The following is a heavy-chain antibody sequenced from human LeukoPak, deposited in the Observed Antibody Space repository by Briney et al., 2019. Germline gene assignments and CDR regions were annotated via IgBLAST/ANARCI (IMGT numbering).Heavy chain of an antibody. V-gene: IGHV3-23*01. D-gene: IGHD3-9*01. CDR2: IFGSGGRT. J-gene: IGHJ4*02. CDR3: AKGGEILSGYQYYFDY. Sequence: GGSLRLFCAVSVFTFSSYAMRGVRRAPGEGLEGVSAIFGSGGRTYNTHTVKGGCTTSRDNSKNTRYMQMYSLRAEDTAVYNCAKGGEILSGYQYYFDYWGQGTLVTVSS. CDR1: VFTFSSYA.